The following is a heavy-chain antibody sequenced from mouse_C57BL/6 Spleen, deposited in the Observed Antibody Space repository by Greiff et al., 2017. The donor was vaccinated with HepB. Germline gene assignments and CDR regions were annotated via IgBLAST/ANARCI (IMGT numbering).Heavy chain of an antibody. Sequence: VQLQQPGTELVKPGASVKLSFTSYWMHWVKQRPGQGLEWIGNINPSNGGTNYNEKFKSKATLTVDKSSSTAYMQLSSLTSEDSAVYYCARSGSNYWGQGTTLTVSS. CDR3: ARSGSNY. V-gene: IGHV1-53*01. CDR2: INPSNGGT. D-gene: IGHD3-2*02. J-gene: IGHJ2*01. CDR1: TSYW.